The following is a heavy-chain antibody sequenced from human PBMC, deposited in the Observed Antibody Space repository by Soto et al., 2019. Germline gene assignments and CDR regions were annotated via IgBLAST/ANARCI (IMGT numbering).Heavy chain of an antibody. V-gene: IGHV4-59*01. Sequence: QVQLQESGPGLVKPSETLSLTCTVSDGSITSYYWSWIRQPPGKGLEWIGYIYYSGTTYYNSSLKSRLTISVDTSKNQFSLKLSSVTTADTAVYYCASYRGSGTLDYWGQGTLVTVSS. J-gene: IGHJ4*02. D-gene: IGHD2-21*01. CDR3: ASYRGSGTLDY. CDR1: DGSITSYY. CDR2: IYYSGTT.